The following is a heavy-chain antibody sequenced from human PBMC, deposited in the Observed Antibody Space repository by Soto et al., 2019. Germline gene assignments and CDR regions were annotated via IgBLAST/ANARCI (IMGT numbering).Heavy chain of an antibody. Sequence: SQTLSLTCAISGDSVSSNSAAWNWIRRSPSRGLEWLGRTYYRSKWYNDYAVSVKSRIKINPDTSKNQFSLQLNSVTPEDTAVYYCVRLMGAAVDYWGQGTLVTVSS. CDR1: GDSVSSNSAA. CDR2: TYYRSKWYN. CDR3: VRLMGAAVDY. D-gene: IGHD2-15*01. J-gene: IGHJ4*02. V-gene: IGHV6-1*01.